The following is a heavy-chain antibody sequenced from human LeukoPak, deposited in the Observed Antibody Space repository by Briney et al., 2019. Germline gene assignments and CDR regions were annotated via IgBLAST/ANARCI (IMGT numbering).Heavy chain of an antibody. CDR3: AKSDIVVVVAASHY. CDR2: IWYDGSNK. V-gene: IGHV3-33*06. CDR1: GFTFSSYG. D-gene: IGHD2-15*01. Sequence: GGSLRLSCAASGFTFSSYGMHWVRQAAGKGLEWVAVIWYDGSNKYYADSVKGRFTISRDNSKNTLYLQMNSLRAEDTAVYYCAKSDIVVVVAASHYWGQGTLVTVSS. J-gene: IGHJ4*02.